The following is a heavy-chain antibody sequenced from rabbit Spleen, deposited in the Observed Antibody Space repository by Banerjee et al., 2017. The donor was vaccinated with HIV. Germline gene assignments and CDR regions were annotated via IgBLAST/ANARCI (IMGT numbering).Heavy chain of an antibody. J-gene: IGHJ6*01. CDR3: ARDTGSSFSSYGMDL. CDR1: GFSFSSSDY. V-gene: IGHV1S45*01. CDR2: IAGGSSGFT. D-gene: IGHD8-1*01. Sequence: QQQLEESGGDLVKPGGTLTLTCTASGFSFSSSDYMCWVRQAPGKGLEWISCIAGGSSGFTYSATWAKGRFTISRTSSTTVTLQMTSLTVADTATYFCARDTGSSFSSYGMDLWGPGTLVTVS.